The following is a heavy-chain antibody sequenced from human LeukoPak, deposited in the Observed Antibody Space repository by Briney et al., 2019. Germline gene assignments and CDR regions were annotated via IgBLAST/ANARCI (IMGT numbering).Heavy chain of an antibody. V-gene: IGHV4-34*01. J-gene: IGHJ4*02. CDR2: INHSGST. D-gene: IGHD6-25*01. CDR1: GGSFSGYY. Sequence: PSETLSLTCAVYGGSFSGYYWSWIRQPPGKGLEWIGEINHSGSTNYNPSLKSRVTISVDTSKNQFSLKLTSVTAADTAVYYCAREHSGGFIDYWGQGTLVTVSS. CDR3: AREHSGGFIDY.